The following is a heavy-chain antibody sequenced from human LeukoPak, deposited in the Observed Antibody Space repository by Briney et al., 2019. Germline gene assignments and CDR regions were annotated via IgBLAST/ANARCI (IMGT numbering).Heavy chain of an antibody. CDR2: IYYSGST. V-gene: IGHV4-31*03. D-gene: IGHD6-13*01. J-gene: IGHJ4*02. Sequence: SETLSLTCTVSGGSISSDGYYWSWIRQHPGKGLEWIGYIYYSGSTYYNPSLKSRVTISVDTSKNQFSLKLSSVTAADTAVYYCARVAEGYGSSWYPLTGYFDYWGQGTLVTVSS. CDR1: GGSISSDGYY. CDR3: ARVAEGYGSSWYPLTGYFDY.